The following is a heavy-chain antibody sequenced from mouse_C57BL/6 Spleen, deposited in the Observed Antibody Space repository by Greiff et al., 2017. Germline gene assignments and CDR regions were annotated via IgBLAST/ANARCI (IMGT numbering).Heavy chain of an antibody. CDR3: ARTPWDGGSWFAY. Sequence: QVQLQQSGPELVKPGASVKISCKASGYAFSSSWMNWVKQRPGKGLEWIGRIYPGDGDTNYNGKFKGKATLTEDKSSSTAYMQLSSLTSEDSAVYFCARTPWDGGSWFAYWGQGTLVTVSA. J-gene: IGHJ3*01. V-gene: IGHV1-82*01. CDR1: GYAFSSSW. CDR2: IYPGDGDT. D-gene: IGHD4-1*01.